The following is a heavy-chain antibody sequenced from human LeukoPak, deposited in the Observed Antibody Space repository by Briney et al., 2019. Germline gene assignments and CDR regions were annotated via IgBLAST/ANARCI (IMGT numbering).Heavy chain of an antibody. D-gene: IGHD3-3*01. CDR3: ARVLYDFWSGYPDPYYYYGMDV. J-gene: IGHJ6*02. Sequence: SVKVSCKASGGTFSSYAISWVRQAPGQGLEWMGGIIPIFGTANYAQKFQGRVTITADESTSTAYMELSSLRSEDTAVYYCARVLYDFWSGYPDPYYYYGMDVWGQGTTVTVSS. CDR1: GGTFSSYA. CDR2: IIPIFGTA. V-gene: IGHV1-69*01.